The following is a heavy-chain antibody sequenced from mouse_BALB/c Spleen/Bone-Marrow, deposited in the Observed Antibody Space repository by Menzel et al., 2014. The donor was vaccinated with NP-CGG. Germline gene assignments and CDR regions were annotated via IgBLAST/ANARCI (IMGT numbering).Heavy chain of an antibody. D-gene: IGHD1-2*01. CDR3: ARWDYGDYAMDY. J-gene: IGHJ4*01. Sequence: EVKLLESGPGLVKPSQSLSLTCTVTGYSITSDYAWNWIRQFQGNKLEWMGYISYSSSTNYNPSLKSRTSITRDTSKNQFFLQLNSVTAEDTATYYCARWDYGDYAMDYWGQGTSVTVSS. CDR1: GYSITSDYA. V-gene: IGHV3-2*02. CDR2: ISYSSST.